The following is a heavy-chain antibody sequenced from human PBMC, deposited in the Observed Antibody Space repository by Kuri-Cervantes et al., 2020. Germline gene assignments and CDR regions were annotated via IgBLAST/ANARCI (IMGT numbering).Heavy chain of an antibody. Sequence: ASVKVSCKVSGYTLTELSMHWVRQAPGKGLEWMGGFDPEDGETIYAQKFQGRVTITADESTSTAYMELSSLRSEDTAVYYCAREYSGYDYAFDIWGQGTMVTVSS. J-gene: IGHJ3*02. D-gene: IGHD5-12*01. CDR1: GYTLTELS. V-gene: IGHV1-24*01. CDR3: AREYSGYDYAFDI. CDR2: FDPEDGET.